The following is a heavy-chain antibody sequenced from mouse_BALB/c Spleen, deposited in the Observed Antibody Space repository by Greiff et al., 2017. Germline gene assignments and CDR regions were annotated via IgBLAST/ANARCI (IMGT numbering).Heavy chain of an antibody. D-gene: IGHD2-1*01. V-gene: IGHV5-9-3*01. J-gene: IGHJ4*01. CDR3: ARGGNLYAMDY. CDR2: ISSGGSYT. Sequence: EVKLVESGGGLVKPGGSLKLSCAASGFTFSSYAMSWVRQTPEKRLEWVATISSGGSYTYYPDSVKGRFTISRDNAKNTLYLQMSSLRSEDTAMYYCARGGNLYAMDYWGQGTSVTVSS. CDR1: GFTFSSYA.